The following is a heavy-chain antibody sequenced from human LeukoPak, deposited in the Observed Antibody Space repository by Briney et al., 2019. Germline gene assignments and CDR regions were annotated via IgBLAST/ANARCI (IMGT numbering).Heavy chain of an antibody. Sequence: LSLTCTVSGGSISSSSYYWGWIRQPPGKGLEWVAVISYDGSNKYYADSVEGRFTISRDNSRNTLYLQMNSLRAEDTAVYYCARGSGYLETFDYWGQGTLVTVSS. V-gene: IGHV3-30*03. CDR1: GGSISSSS. D-gene: IGHD3-22*01. J-gene: IGHJ4*02. CDR2: ISYDGSNK. CDR3: ARGSGYLETFDY.